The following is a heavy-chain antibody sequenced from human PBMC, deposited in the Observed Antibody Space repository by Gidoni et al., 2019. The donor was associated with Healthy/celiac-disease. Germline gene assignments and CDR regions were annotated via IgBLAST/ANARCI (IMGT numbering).Heavy chain of an antibody. J-gene: IGHJ4*02. D-gene: IGHD3-10*01. Sequence: EVQLVESGGGLVQPGGSLRLSCAASGFTFSSYSMNWVRQAPGKGLEWVSYISSSSSTIYYADSVKGRFTISRDNAKNSLYLQMNGLRDEDTAVYYCARDSYPRSYYYGAKFDYWGQGTLVTVSS. CDR2: ISSSSSTI. CDR3: ARDSYPRSYYYGAKFDY. CDR1: GFTFSSYS. V-gene: IGHV3-48*02.